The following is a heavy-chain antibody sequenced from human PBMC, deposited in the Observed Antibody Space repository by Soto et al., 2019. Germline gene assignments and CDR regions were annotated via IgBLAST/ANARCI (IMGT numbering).Heavy chain of an antibody. CDR2: IYTSGST. J-gene: IGHJ6*02. D-gene: IGHD6-13*01. CDR1: GGSVSSGGYY. CDR3: ARASDPRHSSSWYPYYYGMDV. Sequence: PSETLSLTCTVSGGSVSSGGYYWSWIRQPAGKGLEWIGRIYTSGSTNYNPSLKSRVTMSVDTSKNQFSLKLSSVTAADTAVYYCARASDPRHSSSWYPYYYGMDVWGQGTTVTVSS. V-gene: IGHV4-61*02.